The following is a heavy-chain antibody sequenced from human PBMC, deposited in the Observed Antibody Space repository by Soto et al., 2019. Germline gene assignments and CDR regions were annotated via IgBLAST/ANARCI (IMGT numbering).Heavy chain of an antibody. CDR3: AREGPLYYDILTGYYNFDY. D-gene: IGHD3-9*01. J-gene: IGHJ4*02. V-gene: IGHV1-3*01. CDR2: INAGNGNT. Sequence: GASVKVSCKASGGTFSSYAISWVRQAPGQRLEWMGWINAGNGNTKYSQKFQGRVTITRDTSASTAYMELSSLRSEDTAVYYCAREGPLYYDILTGYYNFDYWGQGTLVTVSS. CDR1: GGTFSSYA.